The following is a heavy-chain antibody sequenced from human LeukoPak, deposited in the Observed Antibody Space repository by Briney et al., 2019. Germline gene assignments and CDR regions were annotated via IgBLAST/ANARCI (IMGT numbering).Heavy chain of an antibody. Sequence: GGSLRLSCAASGFTFSSYAMSWVRQAPGKGLEWDSSISGNSGRTYYADSVRGRFSISRDNSNNTLYLQMNSRRAEDAAVYYCAKSTSSWERVDYWGQGTLVTVSS. CDR2: ISGNSGRT. CDR3: AKSTSSWERVDY. D-gene: IGHD6-13*01. J-gene: IGHJ4*02. V-gene: IGHV3-23*01. CDR1: GFTFSSYA.